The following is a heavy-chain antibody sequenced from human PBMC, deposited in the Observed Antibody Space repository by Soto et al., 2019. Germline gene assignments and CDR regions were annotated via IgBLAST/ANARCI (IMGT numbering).Heavy chain of an antibody. CDR2: IYYNGNT. D-gene: IGHD2-15*01. CDR1: GGSINSGGYY. V-gene: IGHV4-31*03. J-gene: IGHJ5*02. Sequence: SETLSLTCTVSGGSINSGGYYWSWIRQHPGRGLEWIGYIYYNGNTYYNPSLKSRVTVSVDTSKNQFSLNVRSVTAADTAVYYCARCSLVVIPVPGFDPWGQGALVTVSS. CDR3: ARCSLVVIPVPGFDP.